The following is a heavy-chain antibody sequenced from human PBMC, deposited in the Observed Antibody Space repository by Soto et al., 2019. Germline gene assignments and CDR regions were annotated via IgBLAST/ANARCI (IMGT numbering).Heavy chain of an antibody. J-gene: IGHJ4*02. CDR3: ARDREYSSSWRHFDY. D-gene: IGHD6-13*01. Sequence: HPGKGLEWIGYIYYSGSTYYNPSLKSRVTISVDTSKNQFSLKLSSVTAADTAVYYCARDREYSSSWRHFDYWGQGTLVTVSS. CDR2: IYYSGST. V-gene: IGHV4-31*02.